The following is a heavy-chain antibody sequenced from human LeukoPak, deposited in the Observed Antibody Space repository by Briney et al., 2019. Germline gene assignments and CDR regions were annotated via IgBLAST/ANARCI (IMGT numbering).Heavy chain of an antibody. Sequence: PSETLSLTCAVSGYSISSGYYWGWIRQPPGKGLEWVGSIFHSGSTYYNPSLKSRVTTSVDTSKNQFSLKLSSVTAADTAVYYCARDRGVAVAGPPGYWGQGTLVTVSS. J-gene: IGHJ4*02. CDR1: GYSISSGYY. CDR3: ARDRGVAVAGPPGY. V-gene: IGHV4-38-2*02. CDR2: IFHSGST. D-gene: IGHD6-19*01.